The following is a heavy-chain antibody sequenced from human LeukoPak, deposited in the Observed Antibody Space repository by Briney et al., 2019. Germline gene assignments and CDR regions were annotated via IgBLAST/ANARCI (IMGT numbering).Heavy chain of an antibody. V-gene: IGHV3-73*01. Sequence: GGSLRLSCAASGFTFSGSAMHWVRQASGKGLEWVGRIRSKANSYATAYAASVKGRFTISRDDSKNTAYLQMNSLKTEDTAVYYCTPSLYDILTGSDYWGQGTLVTVSS. D-gene: IGHD3-9*01. CDR1: GFTFSGSA. CDR3: TPSLYDILTGSDY. CDR2: IRSKANSYAT. J-gene: IGHJ4*02.